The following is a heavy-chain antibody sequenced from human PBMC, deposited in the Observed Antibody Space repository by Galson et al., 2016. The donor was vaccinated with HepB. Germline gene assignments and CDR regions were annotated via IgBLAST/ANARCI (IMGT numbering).Heavy chain of an antibody. V-gene: IGHV3-23*01. Sequence: SLRLSCAASGFTFGSYAMNWVRQAPGKGLEWVSEISANGHRTYYASSVKGRFTVSRDSYENTLYLQMDSLRAEDTAVYYCAKEQGTDEGWFGESDHWGQGTLVTVSS. CDR3: AKEQGTDEGWFGESDH. D-gene: IGHD3-10*01. CDR2: ISANGHRT. CDR1: GFTFGSYA. J-gene: IGHJ4*02.